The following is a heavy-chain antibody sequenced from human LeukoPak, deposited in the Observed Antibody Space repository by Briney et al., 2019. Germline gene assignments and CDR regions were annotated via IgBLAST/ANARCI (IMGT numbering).Heavy chain of an antibody. J-gene: IGHJ4*02. CDR3: ARGRDYYEYYFDY. Sequence: LRLSCAASGFTVSSNYMSWVRQAPGKGLEWIGYIYHSGSTYYNPSLKSRVTISVDRSKNQFSLKLSSVTAADTAVYYCARGRDYYEYYFDYWGQGTLVTVSS. V-gene: IGHV4-30-2*01. CDR1: GFTVSSNY. CDR2: IYHSGST. D-gene: IGHD3-22*01.